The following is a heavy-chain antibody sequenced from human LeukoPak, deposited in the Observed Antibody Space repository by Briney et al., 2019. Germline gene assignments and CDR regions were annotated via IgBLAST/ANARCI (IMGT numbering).Heavy chain of an antibody. J-gene: IGHJ3*02. Sequence: PGGSLRLSCAASGFTFSSYSMNWVRQAPGKGLEWVSSISSSSSYIYYADSVKGRFTISRDNAKNSLYLQMNSLRAEDTAVYYCARGHSYSSGWSLPDAFDIWGQGTMVTVSS. CDR2: ISSSSSYI. V-gene: IGHV3-21*01. CDR3: ARGHSYSSGWSLPDAFDI. D-gene: IGHD6-19*01. CDR1: GFTFSSYS.